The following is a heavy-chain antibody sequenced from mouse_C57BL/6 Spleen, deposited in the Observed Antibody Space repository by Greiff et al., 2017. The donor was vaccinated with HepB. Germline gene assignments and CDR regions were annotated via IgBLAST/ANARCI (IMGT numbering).Heavy chain of an antibody. CDR2: INPDNGDT. V-gene: IGHV1-20*01. Sequence: EVQLQQSGPELVKPGASVKISCKASGYSFSGYFMNWVMQSHGKSLEWIGRINPDNGDTNYNQKFKGKATLTVDKSSSTAYMRLRSLTSEAAAVYCCGRRSVLYYFDYWGQGTTLTVSS. CDR3: GRRSVLYYFDY. CDR1: GYSFSGYF. J-gene: IGHJ2*01.